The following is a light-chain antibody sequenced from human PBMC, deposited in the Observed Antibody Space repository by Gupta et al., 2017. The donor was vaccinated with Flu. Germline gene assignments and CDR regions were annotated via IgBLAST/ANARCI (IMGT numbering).Light chain of an antibody. CDR3: QQYYSTQPYS. CDR1: QTVLYSSNNKNY. J-gene: IGKJ2*03. V-gene: IGKV4-1*01. Sequence: DIVLTPSPDSLAVSLGERATINCKSSQTVLYSSNNKNYLAWYQQRPGQPPRLLIYCASTRESGVPDRFSGSGSGTDFSLTISSLQAEDVSVDYCQQYYSTQPYSFGRGTKLEIK. CDR2: CAS.